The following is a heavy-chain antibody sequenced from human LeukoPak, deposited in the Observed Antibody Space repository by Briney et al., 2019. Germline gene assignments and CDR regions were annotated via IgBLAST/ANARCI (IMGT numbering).Heavy chain of an antibody. CDR3: AKDRDIVVVPTFDY. D-gene: IGHD2-2*01. Sequence: PGGSLRLSCAASGFTFSSYAMSWVRHAPGKGLEWVSAISGSGGSTYYADSVKGRFTISRDNSKNTLYLQMNSLRAEDTAVYYCAKDRDIVVVPTFDYWGQGTLVTVSS. J-gene: IGHJ4*02. CDR2: ISGSGGST. CDR1: GFTFSSYA. V-gene: IGHV3-23*01.